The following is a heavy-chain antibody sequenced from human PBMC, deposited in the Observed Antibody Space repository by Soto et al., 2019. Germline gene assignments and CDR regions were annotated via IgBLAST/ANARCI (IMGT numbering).Heavy chain of an antibody. CDR3: ARDREYSSSSPAFDI. CDR1: GFTFSSYA. CDR2: ISYDGSNI. D-gene: IGHD6-6*01. J-gene: IGHJ3*02. Sequence: QVQLVESGGGVVQPGRSLRLSCAASGFTFSSYAMHWVRQAPGKGLEWVAVISYDGSNIYYADSVKGRFTISRDNSKNTLYLQMNSLRAEDTAVYYCARDREYSSSSPAFDIWGQGTMVTVSS. V-gene: IGHV3-30-3*01.